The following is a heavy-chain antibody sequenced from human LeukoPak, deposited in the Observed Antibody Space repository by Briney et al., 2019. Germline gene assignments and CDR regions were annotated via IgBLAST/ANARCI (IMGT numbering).Heavy chain of an antibody. CDR2: ISSSSTYI. V-gene: IGHV3-21*01. CDR1: GFTFSSYS. Sequence: GGSLRLSCAASGFTFSSYSMQWVRQAPGKGLEWVSSISSSSTYIYYADSVEGRFTLSRDNAKNSLYLQMNSLRAEDTAVYYCARDTYSDYVVDYWGQGTLVIVSS. J-gene: IGHJ4*02. CDR3: ARDTYSDYVVDY. D-gene: IGHD4-11*01.